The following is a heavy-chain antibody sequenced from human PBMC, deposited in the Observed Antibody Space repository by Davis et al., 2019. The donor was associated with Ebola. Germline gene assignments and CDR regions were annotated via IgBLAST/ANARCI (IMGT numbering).Heavy chain of an antibody. V-gene: IGHV4-59*01. CDR1: GGSMSHYY. J-gene: IGHJ4*02. Sequence: MPSETLSLTCTVSGGSMSHYYWTWIRQPPGKGLEWIGNIYYTGSTNYSPSLNSRVIMSVDTPKSQFSLKVSSVTAADTAIYYCARIYPGYFDYWGQGVLVTVSS. D-gene: IGHD3-10*01. CDR3: ARIYPGYFDY. CDR2: IYYTGST.